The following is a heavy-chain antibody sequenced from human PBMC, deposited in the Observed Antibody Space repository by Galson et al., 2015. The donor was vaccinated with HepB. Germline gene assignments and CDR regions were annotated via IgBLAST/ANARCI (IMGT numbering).Heavy chain of an antibody. J-gene: IGHJ4*02. V-gene: IGHV1-69*13. CDR3: ARPHPAAGTSGFDY. CDR2: IIPIFGTA. Sequence: SVKVYCKASGGTFSSYAISWVRQAPGQGLEWMGGIIPIFGTANYAQKFQGRVTITADESTSTAYMELSSLRSEDTAVYYCARPHPAAGTSGFDYWGQGTLVTVSS. CDR1: GGTFSSYA. D-gene: IGHD6-13*01.